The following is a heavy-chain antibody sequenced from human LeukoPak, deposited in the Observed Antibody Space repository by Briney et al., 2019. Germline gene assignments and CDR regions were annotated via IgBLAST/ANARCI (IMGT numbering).Heavy chain of an antibody. D-gene: IGHD4-17*01. V-gene: IGHV4-28*05. J-gene: IGHJ3*02. CDR3: ARKATTGPTKAAFDI. CDR1: GYSISSSNY. CDR2: IYYSGGI. Sequence: SETLSLTCAVSGYSISSSNYWAWIRQPPGKGLEWIGHIYYSGGIYYNPSLKSRVTISVDTSKNQFSLKLSSVTAVDTAVYYCARKATTGPTKAAFDIWGQGTMVTVSS.